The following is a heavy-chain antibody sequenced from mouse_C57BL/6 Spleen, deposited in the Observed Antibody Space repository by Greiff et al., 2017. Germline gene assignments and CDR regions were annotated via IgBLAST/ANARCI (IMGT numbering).Heavy chain of an antibody. V-gene: IGHV1-63*01. CDR3: ARSDSNYEDAMDY. CDR2: IYPGGGYT. D-gene: IGHD2-5*01. J-gene: IGHJ4*01. Sequence: QVQLQQSGAELVRPGTSVKMSCKASGYTFTNYWIGWAKQRPGHGLEWIGDIYPGGGYTNYNEKFKGKATLTADKSSSTAYMQFSSLTSEDSAIYYCARSDSNYEDAMDYWGQGTSVTVSS. CDR1: GYTFTNYW.